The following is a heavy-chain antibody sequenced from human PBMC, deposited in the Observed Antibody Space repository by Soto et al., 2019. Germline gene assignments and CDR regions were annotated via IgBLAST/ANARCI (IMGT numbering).Heavy chain of an antibody. CDR3: ARQMGPMTTEPAYYYGMDV. D-gene: IGHD4-17*01. CDR1: GYSFTSYW. CDR2: IDPSDSYT. J-gene: IGHJ6*02. Sequence: PGESLKISCKGSGYSFTSYWISWVRQMPGKGLEWMGRIDPSDSYTNYSPSFQGHVTISADKSISTAYLQWSSLKASDTAMYYCARQMGPMTTEPAYYYGMDVWGQGTTVTVSS. V-gene: IGHV5-10-1*01.